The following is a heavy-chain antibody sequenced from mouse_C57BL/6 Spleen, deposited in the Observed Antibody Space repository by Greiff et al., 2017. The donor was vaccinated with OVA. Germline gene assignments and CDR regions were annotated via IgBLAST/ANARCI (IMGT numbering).Heavy chain of an antibody. Sequence: DVMLVESGGGLVKPGGSLKLSCAASGFTFSDYGMHWVRQAPEKGLEWVAYISSGSSTIYYADTVKGRFTISRDNAKNTLFLQMTSLRSEDTAMYYCAREGSYYYGSSSFDYWGQGTTLTVSS. D-gene: IGHD1-1*01. CDR1: GFTFSDYG. J-gene: IGHJ2*01. CDR2: ISSGSSTI. CDR3: AREGSYYYGSSSFDY. V-gene: IGHV5-17*01.